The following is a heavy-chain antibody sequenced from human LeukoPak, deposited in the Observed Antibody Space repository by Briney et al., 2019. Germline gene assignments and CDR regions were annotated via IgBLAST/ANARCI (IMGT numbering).Heavy chain of an antibody. V-gene: IGHV1-46*01. J-gene: IGHJ5*02. Sequence: ASVKVSCKASGYTFTGYYMHWVRQAPGQGLEWMGLINPTGDSTGYAQKFQGRVTMTRDMSTSTDFMELSSLRSEDTAVYYCARDNSVGDNAWWFDPWGQGTLVTVSS. CDR2: INPTGDST. D-gene: IGHD1-26*01. CDR3: ARDNSVGDNAWWFDP. CDR1: GYTFTGYY.